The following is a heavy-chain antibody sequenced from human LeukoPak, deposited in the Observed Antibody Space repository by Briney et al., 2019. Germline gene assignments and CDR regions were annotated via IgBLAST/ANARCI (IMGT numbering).Heavy chain of an antibody. Sequence: PGGSLRLSCAASGFTFSDHYMSWVRQAPGKGLEWVSVIYSGGSTYYADSVKGRFTISRDNSKNTLYLQMNSLRAEDTAVYYCARGHNFGRLHPFDYWGQGTLVTVSS. J-gene: IGHJ4*02. D-gene: IGHD3-9*01. CDR3: ARGHNFGRLHPFDY. CDR1: GFTFSDHY. V-gene: IGHV3-66*01. CDR2: IYSGGST.